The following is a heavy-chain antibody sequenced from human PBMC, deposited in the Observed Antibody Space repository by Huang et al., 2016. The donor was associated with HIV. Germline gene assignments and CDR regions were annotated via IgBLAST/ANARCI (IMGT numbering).Heavy chain of an antibody. CDR3: ARGGGIQLWLLGYYYMDV. J-gene: IGHJ6*03. V-gene: IGHV1-18*01. D-gene: IGHD5-18*01. Sequence: QVQLVQSGAEVKKPGASVKVSCKASGYTFSSFGISWVRQDPGQGLEWVGWISFYNGNTKLAQKFQGRLTMTTDTSTSTAYMELRSLRSDDTAVYYCARGGGIQLWLLGYYYMDVWGNGTTVTVSS. CDR2: ISFYNGNT. CDR1: GYTFSSFG.